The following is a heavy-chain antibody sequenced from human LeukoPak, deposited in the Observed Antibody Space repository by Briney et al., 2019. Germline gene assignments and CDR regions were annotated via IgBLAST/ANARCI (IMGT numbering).Heavy chain of an antibody. D-gene: IGHD6-13*01. J-gene: IGHJ3*02. CDR2: IKQDGSEK. CDR1: GFTFSSYW. Sequence: GGSLRLSCAASGFTFSSYWMSWVRQAPGKGLEWVANIKQDGSEKYYVDSVKGRFTISRDNAKNSLYLQMNSLRAEDTAVYYCARVFYAGYSSTSGAFDIWGQGTMVTVSS. CDR3: ARVFYAGYSSTSGAFDI. V-gene: IGHV3-7*01.